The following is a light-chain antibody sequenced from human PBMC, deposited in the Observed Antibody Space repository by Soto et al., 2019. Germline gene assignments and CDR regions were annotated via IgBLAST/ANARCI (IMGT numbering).Light chain of an antibody. CDR3: QQYTAYSLLT. CDR1: QSVSNW. CDR2: DAS. V-gene: IGKV1-5*01. J-gene: IGKJ3*01. Sequence: DMQMTQSPSTLSASVGDRVTITCRATQSVSNWLAWYQQKPGQAPKLLIYDASRLQSGVPSRFSGIGSGTQFTLTICSLQPDDFATYYCQQYTAYSLLTFGPGTRVDIK.